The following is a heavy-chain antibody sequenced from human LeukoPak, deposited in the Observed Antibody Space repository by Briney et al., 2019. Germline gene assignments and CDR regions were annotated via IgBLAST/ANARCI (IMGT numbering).Heavy chain of an antibody. Sequence: ASVKVSCKTSGYPFTSFHMHWVRQAPGRGLGWMGIIRASDDRTLYAKKSQGRLTVTRDTSRGTGYLELSRLRSEGTVVYYCESEGPQISYFDTWGQGTLVTVSS. V-gene: IGHV1-46*01. CDR2: IRASDDRT. J-gene: IGHJ4*02. D-gene: IGHD2/OR15-2a*01. CDR3: ESEGPQISYFDT. CDR1: GYPFTSFH.